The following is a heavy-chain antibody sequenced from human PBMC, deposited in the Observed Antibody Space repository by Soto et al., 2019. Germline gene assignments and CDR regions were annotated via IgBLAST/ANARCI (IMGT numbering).Heavy chain of an antibody. Sequence: QLQLLESGSGLVRPSQTLSLTCVVSGGSLSSSAYSWSWIRQAPGKGLEWIGFIYQSGSTYYNPSLKSRVTMSLDRPKNQFSLKLSSVTAADTAVYYRARELLYYDSDGYSWDDAFDIWGQGTMVTVSS. CDR1: GGSLSSSAYS. D-gene: IGHD3-22*01. J-gene: IGHJ3*02. V-gene: IGHV4-30-2*01. CDR3: ARELLYYDSDGYSWDDAFDI. CDR2: IYQSGST.